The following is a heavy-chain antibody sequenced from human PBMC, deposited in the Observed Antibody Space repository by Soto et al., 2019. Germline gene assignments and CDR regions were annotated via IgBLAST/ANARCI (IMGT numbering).Heavy chain of an antibody. CDR3: ARGRGTIFGVVIRNWFDP. Sequence: SETLSLTCAVYGGPFSGYYWSWIRQPPGKGLEWIGEINHSGSTNYNPSLKSRVTISVDTSKNQFSLKLSSVTAADTAVYYCARGRGTIFGVVIRNWFDPWGQGTLVTVSS. J-gene: IGHJ5*02. D-gene: IGHD3-3*01. CDR2: INHSGST. V-gene: IGHV4-34*01. CDR1: GGPFSGYY.